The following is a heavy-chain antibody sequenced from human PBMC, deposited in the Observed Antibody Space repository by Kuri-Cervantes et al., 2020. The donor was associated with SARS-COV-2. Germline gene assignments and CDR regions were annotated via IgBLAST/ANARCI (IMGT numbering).Heavy chain of an antibody. D-gene: IGHD3-10*01. V-gene: IGHV4-39*01. CDR2: LYRNGYT. J-gene: IGHJ3*01. CDR3: ACLRSGPTHYLPVGPNAFDL. CDR1: GGSIDSTTYY. Sequence: GSLRLSCDVSGGSIDSTTYYWAWIRQPPGEGLEWIASLYRNGYTYHNPSVKSRATIAVDKSRNHFSLKLTSVTAEDTAVYFCACLRSGPTHYLPVGPNAFDLWGRGILVTVSS.